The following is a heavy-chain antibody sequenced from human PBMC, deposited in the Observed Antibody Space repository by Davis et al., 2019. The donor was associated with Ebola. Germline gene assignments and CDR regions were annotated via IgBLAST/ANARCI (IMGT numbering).Heavy chain of an antibody. Sequence: AASVKVSCKVSGYTLTELSMHWVRQAPGKGLERMGGFDPEDGETIYAQKFQGRVTITADESTSTAYMELSSLRSEDTAVYYCAVHTYYYGSGSLWGMDVWGQGTTVTVSS. CDR2: FDPEDGET. CDR3: AVHTYYYGSGSLWGMDV. J-gene: IGHJ6*02. CDR1: GYTLTELS. V-gene: IGHV1-24*01. D-gene: IGHD3-10*01.